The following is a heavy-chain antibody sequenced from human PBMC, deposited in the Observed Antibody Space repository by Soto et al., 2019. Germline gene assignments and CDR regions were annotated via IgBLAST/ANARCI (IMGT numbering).Heavy chain of an antibody. CDR2: INPNSGGT. D-gene: IGHD3-3*01. CDR1: GYTFTGYY. V-gene: IGHV1-2*04. J-gene: IGHJ4*02. CDR3: GRTTPGFLELLLRGTGKYYFDY. Sequence: ASVKVSCKASGYTFTGYYMHWVRQAPGQGLEWMGWINPNSGGTNYAQKFQGWVTMTRDTSISTAYMELSRLRSDDTAVYYCGRTTPGFLELLLRGTGKYYFDYWGQGTLVTVSS.